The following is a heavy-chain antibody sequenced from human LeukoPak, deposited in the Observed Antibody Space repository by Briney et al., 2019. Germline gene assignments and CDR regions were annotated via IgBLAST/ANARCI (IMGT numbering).Heavy chain of an antibody. Sequence: GGSLRLSCAASEFTFSDYAMSWFRQAPGKGLEWVSSSGSSYIYYADSVKGRFTISRDNAKKSLYLQMNSLRAEDTAVYYCARDPISRRRAFDIWGQGTVVTVSS. V-gene: IGHV3-21*01. CDR3: ARDPISRRRAFDI. J-gene: IGHJ3*02. CDR2: SGSSYI. CDR1: EFTFSDYA.